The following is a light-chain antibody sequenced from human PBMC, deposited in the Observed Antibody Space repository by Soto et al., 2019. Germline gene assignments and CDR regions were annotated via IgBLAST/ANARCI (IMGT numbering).Light chain of an antibody. Sequence: QSVLTQAAAVAGSPGQSIAISCSGTSSDIGSYNHVAWYQQFPGKSPKLMIYAVSDRPPGVSDRFSGSKSGITASLTISGLQTEDEADYYCISYTDRQSYLFGTGTKVTVL. CDR1: SSDIGSYNH. V-gene: IGLV2-14*03. CDR3: ISYTDRQSYL. J-gene: IGLJ1*01. CDR2: AVS.